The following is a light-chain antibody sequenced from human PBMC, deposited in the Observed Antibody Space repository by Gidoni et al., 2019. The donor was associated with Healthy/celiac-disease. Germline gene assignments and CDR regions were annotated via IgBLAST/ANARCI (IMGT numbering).Light chain of an antibody. CDR2: LGS. Sequence: DIVMTQSPLSLPVTPGEPVSFSCRSSQCLLHSNGYNYLDWYLQKPGQSPQLLIYLGSNRASGVPDRFSGSGSGTDFTLKISRVEAEDVGVYYCMQALQTAITFGQGTRLEIK. V-gene: IGKV2-28*01. J-gene: IGKJ5*01. CDR1: QCLLHSNGYNY. CDR3: MQALQTAIT.